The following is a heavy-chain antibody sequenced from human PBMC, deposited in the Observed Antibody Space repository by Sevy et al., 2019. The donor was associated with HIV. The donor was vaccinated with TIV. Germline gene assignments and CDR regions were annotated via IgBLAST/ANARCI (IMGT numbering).Heavy chain of an antibody. CDR3: AKGRAPDCGGDCFSRVLDY. V-gene: IGHV3-23*01. Sequence: GGSLRLSCATSGFTFNSNAMSWVRQAPGKGLEWVSIISDSGGSTIYAGSVKGRFTISRDNSKNTVCVQMNNLRVDDTAVYYCAKGRAPDCGGDCFSRVLDYWGQGTLVTVSS. CDR2: ISDSGGST. J-gene: IGHJ4*02. D-gene: IGHD2-21*02. CDR1: GFTFNSNA.